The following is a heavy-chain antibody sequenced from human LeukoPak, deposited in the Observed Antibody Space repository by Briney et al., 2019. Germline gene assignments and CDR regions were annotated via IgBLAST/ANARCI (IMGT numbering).Heavy chain of an antibody. CDR1: GFTFSTYW. CDR2: IKQDGSEK. D-gene: IGHD4-23*01. CDR3: ARYDYGGNYDY. J-gene: IGHJ4*02. Sequence: PGGSLRLSCAASGFTFSTYWMSWVRQAPGKGLKWVANIKQDGSEKYYADSVKGRFTISRDNAKNSLYLQMNGLRAEDTAVYYCARYDYGGNYDYWGQGTLVTVSS. V-gene: IGHV3-7*04.